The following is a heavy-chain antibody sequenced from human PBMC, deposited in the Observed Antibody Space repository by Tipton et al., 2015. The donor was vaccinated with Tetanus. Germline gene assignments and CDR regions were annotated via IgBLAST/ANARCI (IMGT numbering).Heavy chain of an antibody. Sequence: TLSLTCAVYGGSFSGYYWTWIRQPPGQGLEWIGEIHPSGSANSNPSLNSRVTISVDTSKNQFSLNLTSVTAADTAVYYCARGARGYTYGWGPGPLVPVSS. D-gene: IGHD5-18*01. CDR2: IHPSGSA. CDR1: GGSFSGYY. J-gene: IGHJ4*02. CDR3: ARGARGYTYG. V-gene: IGHV4-34*01.